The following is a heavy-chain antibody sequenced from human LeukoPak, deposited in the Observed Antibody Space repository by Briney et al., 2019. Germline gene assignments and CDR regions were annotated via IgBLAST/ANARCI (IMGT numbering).Heavy chain of an antibody. CDR1: GFTFSTFA. CDR3: AKGYYGGSATHFDS. V-gene: IGHV3-23*01. CDR2: MSGSGGSGT. D-gene: IGHD4-23*01. Sequence: PGRSLRLSCAASGFTFSTFAMSWVRQAPGKGLERVSVMSGSGGSGTYYADSVKGRFTISRDNSKNTLLLEMNSLRAEDTALYFCAKGYYGGSATHFDSWGQGVMVTVSS. J-gene: IGHJ4*02.